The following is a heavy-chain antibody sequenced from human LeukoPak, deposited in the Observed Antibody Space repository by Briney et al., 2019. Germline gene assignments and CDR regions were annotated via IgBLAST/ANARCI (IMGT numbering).Heavy chain of an antibody. CDR2: ISAYNGNT. V-gene: IGHV1-18*01. J-gene: IGHJ4*02. CDR1: GYTFTSYG. CDR3: ARDVEQWLPPVDDFEFDY. D-gene: IGHD6-19*01. Sequence: ASVKVSCKASGYTFTSYGISWVRQAPGQGLEWMGWISAYNGNTNYAQKLQGRVTMTTDTSTSTAYMELRSLRSDDTAVYYCARDVEQWLPPVDDFEFDYWGQGTLVTVSS.